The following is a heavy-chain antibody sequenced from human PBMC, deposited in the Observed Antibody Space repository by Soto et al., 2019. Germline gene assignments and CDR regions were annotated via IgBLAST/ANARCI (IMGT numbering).Heavy chain of an antibody. D-gene: IGHD6-13*01. CDR1: GFTFSSYA. J-gene: IGHJ5*02. V-gene: IGHV3-23*01. CDR3: EKRTSGSSWYDGFDWFDT. CDR2: ISGSGGST. Sequence: GGSLRLSCAASGFTFSSYAMSWVRQAPGKGLEWVSAISGSGGSTYYADSVKGRFTISRDNSKNTLYLQMNSLRAEDTAVYYCEKRTSGSSWYDGFDWFDTWGPRNLVTXSS.